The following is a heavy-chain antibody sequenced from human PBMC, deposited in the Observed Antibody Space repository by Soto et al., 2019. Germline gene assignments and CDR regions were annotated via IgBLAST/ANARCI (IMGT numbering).Heavy chain of an antibody. CDR3: AKVREDMVLLVALDS. CDR2: MSYDGTDI. V-gene: IGHV3-30*18. D-gene: IGHD2-8*01. J-gene: IGHJ4*02. Sequence: QVQLVESGGRVVQPGGSLRLSCAASGFDFNSYVLHWVRQAPGKGLEWVAVMSYDGTDIYYADSVKGRFTISRDNSKNTLYLHMNSLRAEDTAVYYCAKVREDMVLLVALDSWGQGTLVTVSS. CDR1: GFDFNSYV.